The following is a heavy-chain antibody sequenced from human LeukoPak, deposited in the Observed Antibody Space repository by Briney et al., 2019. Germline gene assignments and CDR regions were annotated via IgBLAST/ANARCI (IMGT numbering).Heavy chain of an antibody. Sequence: PSETLSLTCTVSGVSISSGVYYWSWIRQHPGKGLEWIGYIYHSGSTYYNPSLKSRVTISLDTSKNQFSLKLSSVTAADTAVYYCARDLPTYCGGDCYSGGFDYWGQGTLVTVSS. J-gene: IGHJ4*02. D-gene: IGHD2-21*02. V-gene: IGHV4-31*03. CDR2: IYHSGST. CDR1: GVSISSGVYY. CDR3: ARDLPTYCGGDCYSGGFDY.